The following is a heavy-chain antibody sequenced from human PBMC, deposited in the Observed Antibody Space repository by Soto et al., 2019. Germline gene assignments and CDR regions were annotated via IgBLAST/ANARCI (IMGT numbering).Heavy chain of an antibody. Sequence: GGSLRLSCTASGFTFGDYAVGWFRQAPGKGLEWVCFITTKAYGGTTKYDESVKGRFTISRDDSKSIAYLQMDGLKTEDTAVYYCSRGLYGYSYRYDYYYAMDVWGQGTTVTVSS. CDR1: GFTFGDYA. V-gene: IGHV3-49*03. CDR2: ITTKAYGGTT. J-gene: IGHJ6*02. CDR3: SRGLYGYSYRYDYYYAMDV. D-gene: IGHD5-18*01.